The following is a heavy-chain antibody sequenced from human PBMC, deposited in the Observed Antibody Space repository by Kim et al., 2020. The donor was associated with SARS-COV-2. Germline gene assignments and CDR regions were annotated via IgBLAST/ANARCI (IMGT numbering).Heavy chain of an antibody. CDR1: GGSISSGGYY. V-gene: IGHV4-31*03. CDR2: INYSGST. D-gene: IGHD2-2*02. J-gene: IGHJ4*01. CDR3: AGGPTSSWYIDRPFDY. Sequence: SETLSLTCTVSGGSISSGGYYWSWIRQHPGKDLEWIGYINYSGSTYYNPSLKRRVTLSVDTYKNQFSLKLSPVTAADTADYYCAGGPTSSWYIDRPFDY.